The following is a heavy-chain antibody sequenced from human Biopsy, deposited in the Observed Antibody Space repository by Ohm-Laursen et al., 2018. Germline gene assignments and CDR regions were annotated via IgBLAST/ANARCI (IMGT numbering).Heavy chain of an antibody. V-gene: IGHV6-1*01. D-gene: IGHD2-21*02. CDR3: ARSGSDSLNYYFDF. CDR2: TFYRAKWYT. CDR1: GDSVSSNRAA. Sequence: QTLSLTCAISGDSVSSNRAAWNWIRQSPSGGLEWLGRTFYRAKWYTDFAVSVKSRITFTPDPSTNQFSLQLNSVTPDDTAVYYCARSGSDSLNYYFDFWGQGTLVTVSS. J-gene: IGHJ4*02.